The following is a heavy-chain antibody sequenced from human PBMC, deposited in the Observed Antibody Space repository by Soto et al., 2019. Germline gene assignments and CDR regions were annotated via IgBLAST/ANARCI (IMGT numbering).Heavy chain of an antibody. D-gene: IGHD1-20*01. CDR1: GFTFSDYF. V-gene: IGHV3-23*01. Sequence: EVQLLESGGGLVQPGESLRLSCAASGFTFSDYFMNWVRQAPGKGLAWVSGINKDGGTTQNADFVRGRFTISRDNSRNTLYLQMNSVRAEDTALYYCAKDLHWYGMDVWGQGTTVTVS. J-gene: IGHJ6*02. CDR3: AKDLHWYGMDV. CDR2: INKDGGTT.